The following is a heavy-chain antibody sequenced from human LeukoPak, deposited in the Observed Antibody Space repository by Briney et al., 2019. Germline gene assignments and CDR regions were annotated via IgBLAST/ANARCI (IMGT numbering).Heavy chain of an antibody. CDR2: INQSGST. CDR3: ARRRYFDY. J-gene: IGHJ4*02. V-gene: IGHV4-34*01. Sequence: MTSETLSLTCAVYGGSFSGYYWSWIRQPPGKGLEWIGEINQSGSTNYNPSLKSRVTISVDTSKNQFSLKLDSVTAADTAVYYCARRRYFDYWGQGTLVTVSS. CDR1: GGSFSGYY.